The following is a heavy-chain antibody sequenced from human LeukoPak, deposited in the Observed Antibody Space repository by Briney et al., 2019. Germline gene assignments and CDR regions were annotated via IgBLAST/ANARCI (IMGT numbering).Heavy chain of an antibody. CDR3: ARRGYAGHRWIDY. Sequence: PSETLSLTCTVSGGSISDYYWGWIRQPPGKGLEWIGYIYSTGNTNYNPSLKSRVTMSVDTSKKQFSLQLTSVTAADTAIYYCARRGYAGHRWIDYWGQGTLVTVSS. CDR1: GGSISDYY. V-gene: IGHV4-59*01. CDR2: IYSTGNT. D-gene: IGHD5-18*01. J-gene: IGHJ4*02.